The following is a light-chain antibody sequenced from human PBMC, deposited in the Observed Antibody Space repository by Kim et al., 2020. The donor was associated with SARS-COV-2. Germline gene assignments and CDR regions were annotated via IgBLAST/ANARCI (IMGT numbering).Light chain of an antibody. CDR2: DNN. CDR1: SSNIVEND. CDR3: GTWDSSLRVGV. V-gene: IGLV1-51*01. J-gene: IGLJ2*01. Sequence: QSVLTQPPSVSAAPGQWVTISCSGGSSNIVENDVSWYRQVPGTAPKLLIYDNNQRPSGIPDRFSGSKSGTSATLGITGLQTGDEADYYCGTWDSSLRVGVFGGGTQLTVL.